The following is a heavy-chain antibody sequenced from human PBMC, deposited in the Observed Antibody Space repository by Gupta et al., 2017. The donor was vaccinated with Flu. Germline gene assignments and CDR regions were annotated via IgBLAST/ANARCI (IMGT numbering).Heavy chain of an antibody. J-gene: IGHJ6*02. D-gene: IGHD1-1*01. V-gene: IGHV3-30*18. CDR2: TSYDGSNK. CDR3: AKDWKWNFNNFGMNV. Sequence: QEQVAESGGGVVQPGGSLRLSCAGFGFSFRNYGMHWVRQAPGKGLDWVAVTSYDGSNKFYADSVKGRFTISKDNSKDTLYLQMNSLRTEDTAVYYCAKDWKWNFNNFGMNVWGQGTTVTVSS. CDR1: GFSFRNYG.